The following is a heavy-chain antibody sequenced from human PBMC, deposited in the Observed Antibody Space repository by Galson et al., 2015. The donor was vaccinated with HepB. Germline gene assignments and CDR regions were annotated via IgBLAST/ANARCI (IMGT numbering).Heavy chain of an antibody. V-gene: IGHV1-69*06. CDR3: ASGYGSGGDLYGMDV. D-gene: IGHD3-10*01. CDR2: IIPIFGTA. J-gene: IGHJ6*02. CDR1: GGTFSTHT. Sequence: SVKVSCKASGGTFSTHTISWVRQAPGQGVEWMGGIIPIFGTAKYAQNFQGRVTITADKSTSTGYMELSSLRSEDTAVYFCASGYGSGGDLYGMDVWGQGTTVTVCS.